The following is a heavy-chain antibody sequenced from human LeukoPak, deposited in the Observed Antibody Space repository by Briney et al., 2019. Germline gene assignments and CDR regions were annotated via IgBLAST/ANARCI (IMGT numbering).Heavy chain of an antibody. D-gene: IGHD3-22*01. Sequence: GGSLRLSCAASGFTFSSYSMNWVRQAPGKGLEWVSSISSSSSTIYYADSVKGRFTISRDNAKNSLYLQMNSLRAEDTAVYYCASVEGYYYDSSGSHDAFDIWGQGTMVTVSS. CDR2: ISSSSSTI. CDR1: GFTFSSYS. V-gene: IGHV3-48*04. CDR3: ASVEGYYYDSSGSHDAFDI. J-gene: IGHJ3*02.